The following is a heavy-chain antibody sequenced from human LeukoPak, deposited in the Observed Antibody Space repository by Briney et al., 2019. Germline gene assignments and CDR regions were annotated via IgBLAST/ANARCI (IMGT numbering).Heavy chain of an antibody. CDR1: GGSISNYY. CDR3: AGYLGRGGNEFYFDY. J-gene: IGHJ4*02. Sequence: SETLSLTCTVSGGSISNYYWSWIRKPPGKELEWIGYIYYSGSTKYNPSLKSRVTISVDTSKNQFSLKLNSVTAADTAVYYCAGYLGRGGNEFYFDYWGQGTLVTVSS. D-gene: IGHD4-23*01. CDR2: IYYSGST. V-gene: IGHV4-59*01.